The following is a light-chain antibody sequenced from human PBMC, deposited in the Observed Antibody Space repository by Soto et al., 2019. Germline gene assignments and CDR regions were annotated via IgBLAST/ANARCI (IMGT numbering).Light chain of an antibody. CDR2: GAS. CDR1: QSVSSSY. CDR3: QQYGSSPPVT. Sequence: EIVLTQSPGTLSLSPGERATLSCRASQSVSSSYLAWYQQKPGQAPRLLIYGASGRATGIPDRISGSVSGTDFTLTISRLEPEDFAVYYCQQYGSSPPVTFGQGTRLEIK. J-gene: IGKJ5*01. V-gene: IGKV3-20*01.